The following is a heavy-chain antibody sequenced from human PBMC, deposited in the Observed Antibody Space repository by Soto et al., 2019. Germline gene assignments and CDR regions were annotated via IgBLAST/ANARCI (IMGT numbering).Heavy chain of an antibody. Sequence: PSETQSLTSTVSGGSISSSSYYWGWIRQPPGKGLEWIGSIYYSGSTYYNPSLKSRVTVSVDTSKNQFSLKLSSVTAADTAVYYCARHPSDFWFDPWGQGTLVTVSS. V-gene: IGHV4-39*01. J-gene: IGHJ5*02. CDR1: GGSISSSSYY. D-gene: IGHD2-21*02. CDR3: ARHPSDFWFDP. CDR2: IYYSGST.